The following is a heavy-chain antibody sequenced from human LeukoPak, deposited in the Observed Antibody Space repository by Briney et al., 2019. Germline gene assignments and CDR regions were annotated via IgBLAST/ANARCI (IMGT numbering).Heavy chain of an antibody. CDR3: AKRLGNSGYPDY. J-gene: IGHJ4*01. D-gene: IGHD3-22*01. Sequence: PGGSLRLSCAASGFPFGNYAMTWVRQAPGKGLERVSGISDSGDRTYYADSVKGRFTISRDNSKNMLYLQMNSLRVEDTALYYCAKRLGNSGYPDYLGQGNLVTGSS. CDR2: ISDSGDRT. V-gene: IGHV3-23*01. CDR1: GFPFGNYA.